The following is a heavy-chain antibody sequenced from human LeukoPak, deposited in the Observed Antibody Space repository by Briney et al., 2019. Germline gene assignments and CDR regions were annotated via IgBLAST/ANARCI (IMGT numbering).Heavy chain of an antibody. CDR3: AKGNIAARQDIMDV. CDR2: ISGSGGST. V-gene: IGHV3-23*01. J-gene: IGHJ6*02. CDR1: GFTFSSYA. Sequence: GGSLRLSCAASGFTFSSYAMSWVRQAPGKGLEWVSLISGSGGSTYYADSVKGRFTISRDNSKNTLYLQMNSLRVEDTAVYYYAKGNIAARQDIMDVWGQGTTVTVSS. D-gene: IGHD6-6*01.